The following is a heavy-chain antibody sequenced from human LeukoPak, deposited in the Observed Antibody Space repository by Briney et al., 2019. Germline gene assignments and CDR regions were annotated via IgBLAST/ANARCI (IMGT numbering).Heavy chain of an antibody. D-gene: IGHD1-26*01. V-gene: IGHV4-4*07. J-gene: IGHJ4*02. Sequence: SETLSLTCTVSGGSISSYYWSWIRQPAGKGLEWIGRIYTSGSTNYNPSLKSRVTMSVDTSKNQFSLKLSSVTAADTAVYYRARDCLFRSSQDYWGQGTLVTVSS. CDR3: ARDCLFRSSQDY. CDR2: IYTSGST. CDR1: GGSISSYY.